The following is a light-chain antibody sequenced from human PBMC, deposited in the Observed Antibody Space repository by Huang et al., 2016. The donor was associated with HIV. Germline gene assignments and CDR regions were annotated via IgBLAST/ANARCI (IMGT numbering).Light chain of an antibody. CDR2: DAS. Sequence: DIQMTQSPSSLSASVGDRVTITCQASQDISNYLSWYQHKPGRAPKPLIFDASSLETVVPSRFSGSGSGTYFTLTIASLQPEDVATYYCQHYDDPYTFGQGTKLEIK. CDR1: QDISNY. V-gene: IGKV1-33*01. J-gene: IGKJ2*01. CDR3: QHYDDPYT.